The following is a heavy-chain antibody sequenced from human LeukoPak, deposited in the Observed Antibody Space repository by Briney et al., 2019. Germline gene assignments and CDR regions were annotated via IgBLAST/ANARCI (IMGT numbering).Heavy chain of an antibody. CDR1: GFTFSSYW. Sequence: PGGSLRLSCAASGFTFSSYWMSWVRQAPGKGLEWVSSIYYADSVKGRFTISRDNAKNSLYLQMNSLRAEDTAVYYCARDRDSGYGFRFDPWGQGTLVTVSS. D-gene: IGHD5-12*01. CDR2: I. J-gene: IGHJ5*02. V-gene: IGHV3-21*01. CDR3: ARDRDSGYGFRFDP.